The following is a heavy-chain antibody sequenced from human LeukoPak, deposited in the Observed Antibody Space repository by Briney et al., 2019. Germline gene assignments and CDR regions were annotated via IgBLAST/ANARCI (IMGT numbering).Heavy chain of an antibody. D-gene: IGHD3-22*01. V-gene: IGHV3-48*04. CDR2: ISSSSSTI. CDR1: GFTFSSYS. Sequence: GGSLRLSCAASGFTFSSYSMNWVRQAPGKGLEWISYISSSSSTIYYADPVKGRFTISRDNAKDSLYLQMNSLRAEDTAMYYCARDQDDSSGYLVWVNYWGQGTLVTVSS. J-gene: IGHJ4*02. CDR3: ARDQDDSSGYLVWVNY.